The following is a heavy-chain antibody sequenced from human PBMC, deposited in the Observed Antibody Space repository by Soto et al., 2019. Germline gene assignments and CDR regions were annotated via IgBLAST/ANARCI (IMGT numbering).Heavy chain of an antibody. D-gene: IGHD3-16*01. CDR1: GFTFSTYG. CDR2: IKQEGTDT. Sequence: GGSLRLSCVASGFTFSTYGMTWVRQATGKGLEWVANIKQEGTDTYYVDSVRGRFTMSRDNAKNSLYLQMNSLRAEDTAMYFGAWGGGEGDVFDFGGKGKMVPVSS. CDR3: AWGGGEGDVFDF. V-gene: IGHV3-7*01. J-gene: IGHJ3*01.